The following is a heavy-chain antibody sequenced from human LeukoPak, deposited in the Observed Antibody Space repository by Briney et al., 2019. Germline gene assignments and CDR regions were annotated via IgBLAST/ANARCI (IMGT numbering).Heavy chain of an antibody. J-gene: IGHJ4*02. CDR2: INSDGSST. D-gene: IGHD3-10*01. Sequence: PGGSLRLSCAASGFTFSSYWMHWVRQAPGKGLVWVSRINSDGSSTSYADSVKGRFTISRDYAKNTLYLQMNSLRAEDTAVYYCARGPLWFGELLFDYWGQGTLVTVSS. CDR1: GFTFSSYW. CDR3: ARGPLWFGELLFDY. V-gene: IGHV3-74*01.